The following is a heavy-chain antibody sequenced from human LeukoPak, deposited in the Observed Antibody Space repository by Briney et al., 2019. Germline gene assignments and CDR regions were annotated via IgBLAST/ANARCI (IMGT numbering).Heavy chain of an antibody. V-gene: IGHV3-48*01. CDR3: ARGLIIIVPPATPFDY. CDR2: ISSGSSTM. CDR1: GFTLSTYN. Sequence: PGGSLRLSCAASGFTLSTYNMNWVRQAPGKGLEWVSYISSGSSTMYYADSVKGRFTISRDNAKNALYLQMNSLRAEDTAVYYCARGLIIIVPPATPFDYWGQGTLVTVSS. D-gene: IGHD2-2*01. J-gene: IGHJ4*02.